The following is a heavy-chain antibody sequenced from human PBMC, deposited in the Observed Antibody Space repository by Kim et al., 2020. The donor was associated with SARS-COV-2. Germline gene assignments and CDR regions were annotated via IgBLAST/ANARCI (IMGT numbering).Heavy chain of an antibody. CDR2: ISSSSSTI. Sequence: GGSLRLSCAASGFTFSSYSMNWVRQAPGKGLEWVSYISSSSSTIYYADSVKGRFTISRDNAKNSLYLQMNSLRDEDTAVYYCVSEYSSGWSYYFDYWGQGTLVTVSS. V-gene: IGHV3-48*02. J-gene: IGHJ4*02. CDR1: GFTFSSYS. D-gene: IGHD6-19*01. CDR3: VSEYSSGWSYYFDY.